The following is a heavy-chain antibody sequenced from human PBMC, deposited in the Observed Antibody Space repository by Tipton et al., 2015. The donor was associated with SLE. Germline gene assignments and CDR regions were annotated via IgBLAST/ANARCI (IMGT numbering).Heavy chain of an antibody. CDR3: ARVGVDGSYPSYFDY. V-gene: IGHV4-59*01. D-gene: IGHD1-26*01. Sequence: TLSLTCTVSGGSIRSYYWSWIRQPPGKGLEWIGYIYYSGSTNYNPSLKSRVTISVDTSKNQFSLKLSSVTAADTAVYYCARVGVDGSYPSYFDYWGQGTLVTVSS. CDR1: GGSIRSYY. CDR2: IYYSGST. J-gene: IGHJ4*02.